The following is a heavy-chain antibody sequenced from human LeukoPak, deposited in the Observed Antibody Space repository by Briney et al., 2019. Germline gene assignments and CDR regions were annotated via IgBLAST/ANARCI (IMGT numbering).Heavy chain of an antibody. J-gene: IGHJ6*02. CDR1: GFTFSSYG. D-gene: IGHD6-19*01. CDR3: AKEGGGSGWYYYYCYGMDV. CDR2: ISYDGSNK. V-gene: IGHV3-30*18. Sequence: PGGSLRLSCAASGFTFSSYGMHWVRQAPGKGLEWVAVISYDGSNKYYADSVKGRFTISRDNSKNTLYLQMNSLRAEDTAVYYCAKEGGGSGWYYYYCYGMDVSGQGTTVTVSS.